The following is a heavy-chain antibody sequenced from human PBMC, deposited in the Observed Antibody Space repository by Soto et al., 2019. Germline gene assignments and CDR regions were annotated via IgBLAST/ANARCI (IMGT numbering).Heavy chain of an antibody. CDR1: GFTFSTYW. CDR2: IKQDGSEK. D-gene: IGHD6-19*01. V-gene: IGHV3-7*02. CDR3: ARVLKSSGWDNDVFDI. Sequence: GGSLRLSCAASGFTFSTYWMSWVRQAPGKGLEWVANIKQDGSEKWYVDSVKGRFTISRDNAKNTLYLQMNTLRAEDTAVYYCARVLKSSGWDNDVFDIWGQGTMVTVSS. J-gene: IGHJ3*02.